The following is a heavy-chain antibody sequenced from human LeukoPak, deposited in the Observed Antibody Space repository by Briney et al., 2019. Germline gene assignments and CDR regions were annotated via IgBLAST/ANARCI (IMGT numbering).Heavy chain of an antibody. J-gene: IGHJ4*02. CDR1: GGSISSYY. CDR2: IYYSGST. D-gene: IGHD6-19*01. Sequence: SETLSLTCTVSGGSISSYYWSWIRQPPGKGLEWIGYIYYSGSTNYNPSLKSRVTISVDTSKNQFSLKLSSVTAADTAVYYCARGRRDPSSGWYVYWGQGTLVTVSS. CDR3: ARGRRDPSSGWYVY. V-gene: IGHV4-59*01.